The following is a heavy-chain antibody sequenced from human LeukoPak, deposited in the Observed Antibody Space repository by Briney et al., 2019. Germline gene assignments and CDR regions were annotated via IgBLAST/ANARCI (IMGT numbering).Heavy chain of an antibody. CDR2: ISGSGGST. Sequence: PGGSLRLSCAASGFTFSSYDMSWVRQAPGKGLEWVSAISGSGGSTYYADSVKGRFTISRDNAKNSLYLQMNSLKTEDTAVYYCTTDPTLSYFDYWGQGTLVTVSS. D-gene: IGHD3-16*02. J-gene: IGHJ4*02. V-gene: IGHV3-23*01. CDR1: GFTFSSYD. CDR3: TTDPTLSYFDY.